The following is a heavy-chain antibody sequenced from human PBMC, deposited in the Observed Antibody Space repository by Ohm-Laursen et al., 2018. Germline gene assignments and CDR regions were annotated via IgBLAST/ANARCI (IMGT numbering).Heavy chain of an antibody. CDR2: IKEDGSEK. Sequence: SLRLSCAASGFTFSGNWMSWVRQAPGKGLEWVATIKEDGSEKYYVDSVKGRFTISRDNAKNSLYLQMNSLRAEDTAAYYCARGKGVYWGQGSLVTVSS. V-gene: IGHV3-7*01. J-gene: IGHJ4*02. CDR3: ARGKGVY. CDR1: GFTFSGNW.